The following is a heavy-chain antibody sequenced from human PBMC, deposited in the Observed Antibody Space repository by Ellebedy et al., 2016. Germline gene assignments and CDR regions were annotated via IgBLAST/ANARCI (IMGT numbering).Heavy chain of an antibody. V-gene: IGHV1-69*04. Sequence: ASVKVSCKASGGTFSSYAISWVRQAPGQGLEWMVRIIPILGIANYAQKFQGRVTITADKSTSTAYMELSSLRSEDTAVYYCARSMPPSGYFDYWGQGTLVTVSS. D-gene: IGHD2-2*01. CDR3: ARSMPPSGYFDY. CDR1: GGTFSSYA. J-gene: IGHJ4*02. CDR2: IIPILGIA.